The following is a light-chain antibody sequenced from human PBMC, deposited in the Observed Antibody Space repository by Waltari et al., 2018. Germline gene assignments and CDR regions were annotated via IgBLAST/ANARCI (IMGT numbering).Light chain of an antibody. J-gene: IGLJ3*02. V-gene: IGLV3-1*01. Sequence: SYDLTQPPSVSVSPGQTVTITCSGDKLGNRKACWYQQKPGQSPTLVIFENSKRPSGIPERFSGSNSGNTATLTIRGTQVLDAGDDYCQAWDTRGAWVFGGGTKLTVL. CDR3: QAWDTRGAWV. CDR2: ENS. CDR1: KLGNRK.